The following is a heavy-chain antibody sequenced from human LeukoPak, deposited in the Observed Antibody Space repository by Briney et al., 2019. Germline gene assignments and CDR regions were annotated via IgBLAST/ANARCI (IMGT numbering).Heavy chain of an antibody. J-gene: IGHJ4*02. D-gene: IGHD2-2*01. CDR3: ARVPSGVVEPPTRGDYFDF. CDR1: GGSFSGYY. CDR2: INHSGRT. Sequence: SETLSLTYAVYGGSFSGYYWSWIPQPPGKGLEWIGEINHSGRTNYNLSLKRRVTIPVHTSKNPLSLKWGSVTAADTAVYYCARVPSGVVEPPTRGDYFDFWGQGTLVTVSS. V-gene: IGHV4-34*01.